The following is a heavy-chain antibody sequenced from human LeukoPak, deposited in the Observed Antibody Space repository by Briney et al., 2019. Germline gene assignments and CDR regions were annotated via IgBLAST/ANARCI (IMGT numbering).Heavy chain of an antibody. CDR3: ARQESTVTTNWFDP. V-gene: IGHV4-61*02. D-gene: IGHD4-17*01. CDR2: IYTSGST. Sequence: SQTLSLTCTVSGGSISSGSCYWSWIRQPAGKGLEWIGRIYTSGSTNYNPSLKSRVTISVDTSKNQFSLKLSSVTAADTAVYYCARQESTVTTNWFDPWGQGTLVTVSS. J-gene: IGHJ5*02. CDR1: GGSISSGSCY.